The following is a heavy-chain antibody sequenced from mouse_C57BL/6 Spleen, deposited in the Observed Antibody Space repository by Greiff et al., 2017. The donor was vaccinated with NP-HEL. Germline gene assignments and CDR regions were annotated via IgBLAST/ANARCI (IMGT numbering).Heavy chain of an antibody. CDR3: ARYHGYYPFDY. D-gene: IGHD2-3*01. CDR2: IRNKANGYTT. Sequence: DVHLVESGGGLVQPGGSLSLSCAASGFTFTDYYMSWVRQPPGKALEWLGFIRNKANGYTTEYSASVKGRFTISRDNSQSILYLQMNALRAEDSATYYCARYHGYYPFDYWGQGTTLTVSS. V-gene: IGHV7-3*01. CDR1: GFTFTDYY. J-gene: IGHJ2*01.